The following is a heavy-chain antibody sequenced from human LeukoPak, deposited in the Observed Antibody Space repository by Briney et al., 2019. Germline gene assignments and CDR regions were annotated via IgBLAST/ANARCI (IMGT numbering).Heavy chain of an antibody. D-gene: IGHD6-13*01. Sequence: SETLSLTCGVYGGFVSGYYWSGIRQPPGKGLEWIGEINHSGSTDYTPSLKSRVTISVDTSKSHISLKLSSVTAADTDVYYCARRRLGSSWYGSDFQHWGQGTLVTVSS. J-gene: IGHJ1*01. CDR1: GGFVSGYY. V-gene: IGHV4-34*01. CDR2: INHSGST. CDR3: ARRRLGSSWYGSDFQH.